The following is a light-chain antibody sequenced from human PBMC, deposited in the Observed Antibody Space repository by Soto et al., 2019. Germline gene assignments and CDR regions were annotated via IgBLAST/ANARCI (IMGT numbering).Light chain of an antibody. J-gene: IGKJ1*01. CDR1: QSISNF. CDR2: AAS. Sequence: DIQMTPSPPSLSASVGDRLTTTCRASQSISNFLNWYQQKPGKAPKLLIYAASSFQSGVPSRFSGSGSGTDFTLTISSLQPEDFATYYCQQSHSTPRTFGQGTKVDIK. CDR3: QQSHSTPRT. V-gene: IGKV1-39*01.